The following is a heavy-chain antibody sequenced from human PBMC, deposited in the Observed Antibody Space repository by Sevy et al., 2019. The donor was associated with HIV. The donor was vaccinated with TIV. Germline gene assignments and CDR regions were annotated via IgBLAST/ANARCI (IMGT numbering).Heavy chain of an antibody. V-gene: IGHV3-48*02. CDR3: ARDVDTPFVRSFDS. CDR2: ISSSSRTI. D-gene: IGHD5-18*01. Sequence: GGSLRLSCVVSGLTFSSDSMNWVRQAPGKGLKWLAYISSSSRTIYYADSVEGRFTISRDNDKKSVFLQMNNLRDEDSATYYCARDVDTPFVRSFDSWGQGTLVTVSS. J-gene: IGHJ4*02. CDR1: GLTFSSDS.